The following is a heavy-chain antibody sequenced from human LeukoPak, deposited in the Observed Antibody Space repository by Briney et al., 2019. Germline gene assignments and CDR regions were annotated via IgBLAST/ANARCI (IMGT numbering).Heavy chain of an antibody. D-gene: IGHD2-15*01. Sequence: SGTLSLTCAVYGGSFSGYYWSWIPQPPGKGLEWIGEINHSGSTNYNPSLKSRVTISVDTSKNQFSLKLSSVTAADTAVYYCARGWWLYAFDIWGQGTMVTVSS. CDR1: GGSFSGYY. J-gene: IGHJ3*02. CDR2: INHSGST. V-gene: IGHV4-34*01. CDR3: ARGWWLYAFDI.